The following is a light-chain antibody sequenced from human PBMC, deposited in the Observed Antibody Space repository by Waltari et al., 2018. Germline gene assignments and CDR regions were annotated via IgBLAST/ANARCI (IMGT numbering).Light chain of an antibody. CDR3: QVWDANTDPGV. V-gene: IGLV3-21*01. CDR1: NIESKI. J-gene: IGLJ1*01. Sequence: SYVLTQPPSVAVAPGETARVTCGGNNIESKIVHWYQQKPGQAPVLVISYDSDRPSGIPERFSGSNSGDTATLTISRVEAGDEADYYCQVWDANTDPGVFGTGTEVTVL. CDR2: YDS.